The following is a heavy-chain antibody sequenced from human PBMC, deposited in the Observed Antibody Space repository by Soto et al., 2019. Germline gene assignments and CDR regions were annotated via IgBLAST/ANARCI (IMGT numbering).Heavy chain of an antibody. CDR1: GFTFSSYA. CDR2: ISGSGGST. D-gene: IGHD3-22*01. V-gene: IGHV3-23*01. Sequence: GGSLRLSCAASGFTFSSYAMSWVRQAPGKGLEWVSAISGSGGSTYYADSVKGRFTISRDNSKNTLYLQMNSLKAEDTAVYYCAKDVEWYYYDSSGENLFDYWGQGTLVTVSS. J-gene: IGHJ4*02. CDR3: AKDVEWYYYDSSGENLFDY.